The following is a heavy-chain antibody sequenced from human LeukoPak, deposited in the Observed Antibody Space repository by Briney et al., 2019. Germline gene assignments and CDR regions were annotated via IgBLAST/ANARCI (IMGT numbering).Heavy chain of an antibody. CDR3: ARRSASEYSYGGFLGDAFDI. D-gene: IGHD5-18*01. Sequence: GESLKISCKGSGYSFTSYWIGWVRQMPGKGLEWMGVIYTGDSDTTYSPSFQGQVTISADKSISTAYLQWSSLKASDTAMYYCARRSASEYSYGGFLGDAFDIWGQGTMVTVSS. J-gene: IGHJ3*02. CDR2: IYTGDSDT. V-gene: IGHV5-51*01. CDR1: GYSFTSYW.